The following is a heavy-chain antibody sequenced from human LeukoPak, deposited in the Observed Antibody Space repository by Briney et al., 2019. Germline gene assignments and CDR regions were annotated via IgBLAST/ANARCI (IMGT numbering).Heavy chain of an antibody. CDR3: AKDCTSTNCHVDY. D-gene: IGHD2-2*01. Sequence: GGSLRLSCAASGFTFSSYSMSWVRQAPGKGLEWVSAISGSGGSTYYADSVKGRFTISRDNSKNTLYLQMNSLRAEDTALYYCAKDCTSTNCHVDYWGQGTLVTISS. J-gene: IGHJ4*02. V-gene: IGHV3-23*01. CDR2: ISGSGGST. CDR1: GFTFSSYS.